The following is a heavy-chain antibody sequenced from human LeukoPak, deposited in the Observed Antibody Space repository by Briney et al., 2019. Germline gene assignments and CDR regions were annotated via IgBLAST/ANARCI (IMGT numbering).Heavy chain of an antibody. D-gene: IGHD3-10*01. J-gene: IGHJ6*03. V-gene: IGHV3-23*01. CDR3: AKSGTGQHDYYYYYMDV. CDR1: GFTFSSYA. Sequence: PGGSLRLSCAASGFTFSSYAMSWARQAPGKGLEWVSAISGSGGSTYYADSVKGRFTISRDNSKNTLYLQMNSLRAEDTAVYYCAKSGTGQHDYYYYYMDVWGKGTTVTVSS. CDR2: ISGSGGST.